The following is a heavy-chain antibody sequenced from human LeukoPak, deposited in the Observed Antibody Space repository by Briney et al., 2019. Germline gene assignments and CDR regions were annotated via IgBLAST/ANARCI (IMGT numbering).Heavy chain of an antibody. D-gene: IGHD3-10*01. Sequence: PSETLSLTCTVSGGSISSYYWSWIRQPPGKGLEWIGYIYYSGSTNYKPSLKSRVTISVDTSKNQFSLKLSSVTAADTAVYYCARLMGYYYGSGSPDYWGQGTLVTVSS. J-gene: IGHJ4*02. V-gene: IGHV4-59*08. CDR2: IYYSGST. CDR3: ARLMGYYYGSGSPDY. CDR1: GGSISSYY.